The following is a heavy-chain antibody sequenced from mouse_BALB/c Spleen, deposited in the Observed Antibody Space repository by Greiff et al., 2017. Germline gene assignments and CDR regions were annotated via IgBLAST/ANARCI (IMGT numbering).Heavy chain of an antibody. V-gene: IGHV3-6*02. D-gene: IGHD1-1*01. CDR1: GYSITSGYY. Sequence: EVKLMESGPGLVKPSQSLSLTCSVTGYSITSGYYWNWIRQFPGNKLEWMGYISYDGSNNYNPSLKKRISITRDTSKNQFFLKLNSVTTEDTATYYCARAYYGSSYWYFDVWGAGTTVTVSS. J-gene: IGHJ1*01. CDR3: ARAYYGSSYWYFDV. CDR2: ISYDGSN.